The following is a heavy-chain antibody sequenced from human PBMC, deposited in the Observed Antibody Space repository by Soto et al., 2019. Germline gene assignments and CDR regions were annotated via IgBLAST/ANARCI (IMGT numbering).Heavy chain of an antibody. J-gene: IGHJ3*02. V-gene: IGHV4-34*01. CDR2: MSHSGGS. CDR1: GGSVSSGSYY. CDR3: ARVERGTATTVVDAFDI. D-gene: IGHD2-21*02. Sequence: QVQLQQWGAGLLKPSETLSLTCAVYGGSVSSGSYYWSWIRQPPGKGLEWIGEMSHSGGSHFNPSLKSRVTISVDTSKNQFFLKVSSVTAADTALYFCARVERGTATTVVDAFDIWGPGTMVTVSS.